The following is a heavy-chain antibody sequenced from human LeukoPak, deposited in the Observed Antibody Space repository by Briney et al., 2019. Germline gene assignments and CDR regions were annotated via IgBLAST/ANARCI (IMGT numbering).Heavy chain of an antibody. CDR1: GFTFSSYG. V-gene: IGHV3-30*02. J-gene: IGHJ4*02. D-gene: IGHD3-3*01. CDR2: VRSDGSIE. Sequence: GGSLRLSCAASGFTFSSYGMHWVRQAPGKGLEWVAFVRSDGSIEYFADSVKGRFTISRDNSKNTLYLQMNSLRADDTAVYYCAKDPGGVVVILYWGQGTLVTVSS. CDR3: AKDPGGVVVILY.